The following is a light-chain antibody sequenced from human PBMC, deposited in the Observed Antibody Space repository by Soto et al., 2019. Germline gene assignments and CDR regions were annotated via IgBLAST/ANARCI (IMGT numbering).Light chain of an antibody. V-gene: IGKV1-5*01. CDR2: DSS. CDR3: QQRSNWPIT. CDR1: QSVRNW. J-gene: IGKJ5*01. Sequence: DIQMTQSPSTLFASVGDRVTITCRASQSVRNWLAWYQQKPGRAPQLLIYDSSTLGPGVPARFSGSGSGTDITLTINNLEPEDFALYYCQQRSNWPITFGQGTRLEIK.